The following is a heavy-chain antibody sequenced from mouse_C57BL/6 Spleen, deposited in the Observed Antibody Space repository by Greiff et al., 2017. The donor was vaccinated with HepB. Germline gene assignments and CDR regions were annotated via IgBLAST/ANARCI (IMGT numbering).Heavy chain of an antibody. V-gene: IGHV1-26*01. D-gene: IGHD1-1*02. CDR2: INPNNGGT. Sequence: EVKLQQSGPELVKPGASVKISCKASGYTFTDYYMNWVKQSHGKSLEWIGDINPNNGGTSYNQKLKGKATLTVDKSSSTAYMELRSLISEDSAVYYCATTMAGGYYAMDYWGQGTSVTVSS. J-gene: IGHJ4*01. CDR3: ATTMAGGYYAMDY. CDR1: GYTFTDYY.